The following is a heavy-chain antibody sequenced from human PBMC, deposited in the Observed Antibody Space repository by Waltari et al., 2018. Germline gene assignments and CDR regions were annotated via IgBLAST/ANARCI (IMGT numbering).Heavy chain of an antibody. CDR1: GGTFSSYA. CDR2: LIPILGIA. CDR3: ARDDCSSTSCYGPIDP. V-gene: IGHV1-69*04. Sequence: QVQLVQSGAEVKKPGSSVKVSCKASGGTFSSYAISWVRQAPGQGLEWMGGLIPILGIANSAQKFQGRVTITADESTSTAYMELSSLGSEDTAVYYCARDDCSSTSCYGPIDPWGQGTLVTVSS. D-gene: IGHD2-2*01. J-gene: IGHJ5*02.